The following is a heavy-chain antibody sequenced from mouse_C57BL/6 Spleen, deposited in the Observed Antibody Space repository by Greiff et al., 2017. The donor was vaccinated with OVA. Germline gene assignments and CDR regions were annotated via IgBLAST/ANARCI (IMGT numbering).Heavy chain of an antibody. D-gene: IGHD3-3*01. V-gene: IGHV10-1*01. Sequence: DVKLVESGGGLVQPKGSLKLSCAASGFSFNTYAMNWVRQAPGKGLEWVARIRSKSNNYATYYADSVKDRFTISRDDSESMLYLQMNNLKTEDTAMYYCVGRSEFAYWGQGTLVTVSA. CDR1: GFSFNTYA. J-gene: IGHJ3*01. CDR3: VGRSEFAY. CDR2: IRSKSNNYAT.